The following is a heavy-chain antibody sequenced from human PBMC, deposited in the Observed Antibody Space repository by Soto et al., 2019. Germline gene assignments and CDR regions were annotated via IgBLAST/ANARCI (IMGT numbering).Heavy chain of an antibody. CDR1: GSTFSVYS. D-gene: IGHD3-22*01. CDR2: IKEDGSEK. CDR3: ARASHWSSGYYHYYYAMDV. Sequence: GESMRLSCAASGSTFSVYSMTWVRQAPGKGLEWVANIKEDGSEKYYVDSVKGRFTISRDNAKNSLYLRMNSLRAEDTAVYYCARASHWSSGYYHYYYAMDVWGQGTTVTVSS. V-gene: IGHV3-7*01. J-gene: IGHJ6*02.